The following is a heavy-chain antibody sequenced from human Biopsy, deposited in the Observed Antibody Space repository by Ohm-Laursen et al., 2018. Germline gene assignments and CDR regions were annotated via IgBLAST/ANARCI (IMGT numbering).Heavy chain of an antibody. V-gene: IGHV4-39*01. J-gene: IGHJ5*02. CDR3: ARHPTGFWFDP. Sequence: SQTLSLTRTVSGGYISSSTPYYWAWLRQPPGKGLEWIGSIYNTETTFHNPSLKRRVTIPVDKYTNQFSLKVSSVTAADTALYFCARHPTGFWFDPWGHGTLVTVSS. CDR1: GGYISSSTPYY. CDR2: IYNTETT.